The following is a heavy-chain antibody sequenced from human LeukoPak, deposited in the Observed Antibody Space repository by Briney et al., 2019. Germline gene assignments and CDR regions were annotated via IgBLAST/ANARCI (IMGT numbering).Heavy chain of an antibody. J-gene: IGHJ5*02. V-gene: IGHV4-39*01. CDR1: GDSISSSSDY. D-gene: IGHD2-2*01. CDR3: ARNSSDCSSTSCYHSPPYSSSAKRYNWFDP. CDR2: IYYSGST. Sequence: PSETLSLTCTVSGDSISSSSDYWGWIRQPPGKGLEWIGSIYYSGSTSYNPSLKSRVTISVDTSKNQFSLNLNSVTAADTAVYYCARNSSDCSSTSCYHSPPYSSSAKRYNWFDPWGQGTLVTVSS.